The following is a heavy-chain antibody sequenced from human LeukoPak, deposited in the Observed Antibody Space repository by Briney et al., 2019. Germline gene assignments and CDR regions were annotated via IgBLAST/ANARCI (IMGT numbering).Heavy chain of an antibody. V-gene: IGHV4-39*07. CDR2: INHSGST. CDR3: ARGHLRIQLWFLRRGWFDP. J-gene: IGHJ5*02. Sequence: SETLSLTCTVSGGSISSGSYYWSWIRQPPGKGLEWIGEINHSGSTNYNPSLKSRVTISVDTSKNQFSLKLSSVTAADTAVYYCARGHLRIQLWFLRRGWFDPWGQGTLVTVSS. D-gene: IGHD5-18*01. CDR1: GGSISSGSYY.